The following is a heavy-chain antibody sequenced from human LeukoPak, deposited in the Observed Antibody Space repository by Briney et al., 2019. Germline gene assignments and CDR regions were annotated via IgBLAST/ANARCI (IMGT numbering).Heavy chain of an antibody. CDR1: GGSFSGYY. CDR3: ARGGYCSTSCYTQPYYYGMDV. J-gene: IGHJ6*02. V-gene: IGHV4-34*01. D-gene: IGHD2-2*02. Sequence: TSETLSLTCAVYGGSFSGYYWSWIRQPPGKGLEWIGEINHSGSTNYNPSLKSRVTISVDTSKNQFSLKLSSVIAADTAVYYCARGGYCSTSCYTQPYYYGMDVWGQGTTVTVSS. CDR2: INHSGST.